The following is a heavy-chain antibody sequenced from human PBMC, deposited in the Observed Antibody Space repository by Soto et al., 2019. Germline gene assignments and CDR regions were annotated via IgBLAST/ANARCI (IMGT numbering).Heavy chain of an antibody. Sequence: EVQLVESGGGLVQPGGSLRLSCAHSGFTFSSYWMHWVRQVPGEGLVWVSRIKGDGSRTSYADSVKGRFTISRGNARNTLYLQMNSLRVEDTAVYSCARGKPEGYHTDVGGKGTTVTVS. V-gene: IGHV3-74*01. CDR2: IKGDGSRT. CDR3: ARGKPEGYHTDV. CDR1: GFTFSSYW. J-gene: IGHJ6*03. D-gene: IGHD2-2*01.